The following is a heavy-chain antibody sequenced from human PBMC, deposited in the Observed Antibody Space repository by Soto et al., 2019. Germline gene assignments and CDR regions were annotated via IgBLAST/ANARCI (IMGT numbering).Heavy chain of an antibody. D-gene: IGHD6-19*01. J-gene: IGHJ4*02. CDR1: GFTFSNAW. V-gene: IGHV3-15*07. CDR3: TTDPPLAVADTVDS. Sequence: GGSLRLSCAASGFTFSNAWMNWVRQAPGKGLEWVGRIKRKSDGGTTDYAAPVKGRFTISRDDSTNTLYLQMDSLKTEDTAVYFFTTDPPLAVADTVDSWGQGTLVTVSS. CDR2: IKRKSDGGTT.